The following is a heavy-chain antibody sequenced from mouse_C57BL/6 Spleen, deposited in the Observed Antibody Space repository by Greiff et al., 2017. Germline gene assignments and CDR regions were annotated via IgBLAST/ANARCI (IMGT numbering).Heavy chain of an antibody. Sequence: QVQLQQSGPGLVAPSQSLSITCTVSGFSLTSYGVDWVRQSPGKGLEWLGVIWGVGSTNYNSALNSRLSNNKNTSKSQFFLKMNSLQTDDTAMYYCASGGTRFAYWGQGTLVTVSA. J-gene: IGHJ3*01. D-gene: IGHD3-3*01. V-gene: IGHV2-6*01. CDR1: GFSLTSYG. CDR3: ASGGTRFAY. CDR2: IWGVGST.